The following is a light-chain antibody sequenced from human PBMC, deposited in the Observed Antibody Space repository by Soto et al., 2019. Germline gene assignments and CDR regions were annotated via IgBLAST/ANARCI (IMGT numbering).Light chain of an antibody. V-gene: IGKV1-33*01. CDR1: QDISNY. Sequence: DIQMTQSPSSLSASVGDRVTITCQASQDISNYLNWYQQKPGKAPKLLIYDASNLETGIPSRLSGSGSVTDFTLTISSLQTEDIATYYCQQYDNLPPLFTFGPGTKVDIK. CDR2: DAS. CDR3: QQYDNLPPLFT. J-gene: IGKJ3*01.